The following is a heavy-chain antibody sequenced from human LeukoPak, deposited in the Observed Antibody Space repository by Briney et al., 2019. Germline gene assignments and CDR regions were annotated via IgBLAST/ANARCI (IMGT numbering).Heavy chain of an antibody. CDR2: IYYSGST. Sequence: SETLSLTCTVSGGSISSGGYYWSWIRQHPGKGLEWIGYIYYSGSTYYNPSLKSRATISVDTSKNQFSLKLSSVTAADTAVYYCARNLYRAFDYWGQGTLVTVSS. CDR3: ARNLYRAFDY. CDR1: GGSISSGGYY. J-gene: IGHJ4*02. V-gene: IGHV4-31*03. D-gene: IGHD4-11*01.